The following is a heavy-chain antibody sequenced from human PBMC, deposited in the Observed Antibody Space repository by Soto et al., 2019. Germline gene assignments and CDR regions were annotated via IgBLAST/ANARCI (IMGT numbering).Heavy chain of an antibody. V-gene: IGHV3-23*01. CDR1: GFICSNYD. J-gene: IGHJ3*02. D-gene: IGHD2-8*02. CDR3: AKATATGGGAFEI. Sequence: GGSLRLSCAVSGFICSNYDMGWVRQAPGKGLAWVSTILVAGSQHYEDSVQGRFTISRDTSKNTVFLYMNSLTAGDTAVYYCAKATATGGGAFEIYGQGTMVTVSS. CDR2: ILVAGSQ.